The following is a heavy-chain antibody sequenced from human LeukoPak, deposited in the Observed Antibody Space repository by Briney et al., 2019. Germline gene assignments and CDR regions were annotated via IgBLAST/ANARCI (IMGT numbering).Heavy chain of an antibody. Sequence: GGSLRLSCSASGFTFSSYAMNWVRQAPGKGLEYVPAITSNGGSTYYADSVKGRFTISRDNSKNTLYLQMSSLRAEDTAVYYCVKGRCSGSSCYGGDYWGQGTLVTVSS. CDR1: GFTFSSYA. V-gene: IGHV3-64D*06. CDR2: ITSNGGST. J-gene: IGHJ4*02. CDR3: VKGRCSGSSCYGGDY. D-gene: IGHD2-2*01.